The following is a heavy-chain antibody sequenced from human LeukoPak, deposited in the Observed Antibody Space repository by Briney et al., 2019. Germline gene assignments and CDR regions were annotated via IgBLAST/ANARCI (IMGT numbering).Heavy chain of an antibody. CDR2: ISSSSSYI. J-gene: IGHJ6*02. Sequence: PGGSLRLSCAASGFTFSSYSMNWVRQAPGKGLEWVSSISSSSSYIYYADSVKGRFTISRDNAKNSLYLQMNSLRAEDTAVYYCARDFWSGYTDYYGMDVWGQGTTVTVSS. CDR1: GFTFSSYS. V-gene: IGHV3-21*01. CDR3: ARDFWSGYTDYYGMDV. D-gene: IGHD3-3*01.